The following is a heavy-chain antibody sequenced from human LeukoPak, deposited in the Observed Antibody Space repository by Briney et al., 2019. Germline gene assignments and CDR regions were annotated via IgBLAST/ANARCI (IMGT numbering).Heavy chain of an antibody. V-gene: IGHV4-34*01. CDR3: ARGRGWAGSLRVKYYFDY. CDR1: GGSFSGYY. CDR2: INHSGST. J-gene: IGHJ4*02. D-gene: IGHD2-15*01. Sequence: PSETLSLTCAVYGGSFSGYYWSWIRQPPGKGLEWIGEINHSGSTNYNPSLKSRVTISVDTSKNQFSLKLSSVTAADTAVYYCARGRGWAGSLRVKYYFDYWGQGTLVTVSS.